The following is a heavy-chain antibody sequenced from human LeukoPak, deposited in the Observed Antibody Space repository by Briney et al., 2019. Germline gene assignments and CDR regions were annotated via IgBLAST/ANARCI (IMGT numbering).Heavy chain of an antibody. CDR1: GFTFSGSA. CDR3: TRLVDFGVGESNDY. J-gene: IGHJ4*02. Sequence: PGGSLRLSCAASGFTFSGSAMHWVRQASGKGLEWVGRIRSKANSYATAYAASVKGRFTISRDDSKNTAYLQMNSLKTEDTAVYYCTRLVDFGVGESNDYWGQGTLVTVSS. D-gene: IGHD3-10*01. CDR2: IRSKANSYAT. V-gene: IGHV3-73*01.